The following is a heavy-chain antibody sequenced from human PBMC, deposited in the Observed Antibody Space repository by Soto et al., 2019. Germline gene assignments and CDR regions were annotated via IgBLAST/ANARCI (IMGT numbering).Heavy chain of an antibody. V-gene: IGHV3-23*01. CDR3: AKEVFDYDYVWGSYRPGAFDI. D-gene: IGHD3-16*02. Sequence: GGSRRLSCAASGFTFSSYAMSWVRQAPGKGLEWVSAISGSGGSTYYADSVKGRFTISRDNSKNTLYLQMNSLRAEDTAVYYCAKEVFDYDYVWGSYRPGAFDIWGQGTMVTVSS. CDR1: GFTFSSYA. CDR2: ISGSGGST. J-gene: IGHJ3*02.